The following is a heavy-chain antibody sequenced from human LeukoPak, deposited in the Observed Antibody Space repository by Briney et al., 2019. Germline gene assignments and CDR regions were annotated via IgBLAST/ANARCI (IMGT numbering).Heavy chain of an antibody. CDR3: ARAPVVRGVIALFFDY. Sequence: PSETLSLTCTVSGGSISSYYWSWIRQHPGKGLEWIGYIYYSGSTNYNPSLKSRVTISVGTSKNQFSLKLSSVTAADTAVYYCARAPVVRGVIALFFDYWGQGTLVTVSS. V-gene: IGHV4-59*01. J-gene: IGHJ4*02. CDR1: GGSISSYY. CDR2: IYYSGST. D-gene: IGHD3-10*01.